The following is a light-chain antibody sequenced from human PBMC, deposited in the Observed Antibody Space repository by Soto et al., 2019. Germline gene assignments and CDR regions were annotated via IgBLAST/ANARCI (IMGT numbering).Light chain of an antibody. CDR2: DVS. V-gene: IGLV2-14*01. Sequence: QSALTQPASVSGSPGQSITFSCTVTSSDVGGYNYVSWYQQHPGKAPKLMIYDVSNRPSGVSNRFSGSKSGNTASLTISGLQAKDEADYYCSSYTSSSTLLYVFGTGTKLTVL. CDR1: SSDVGGYNY. J-gene: IGLJ1*01. CDR3: SSYTSSSTLLYV.